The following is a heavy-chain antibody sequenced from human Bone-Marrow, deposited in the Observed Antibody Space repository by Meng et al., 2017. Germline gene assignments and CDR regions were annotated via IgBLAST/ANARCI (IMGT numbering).Heavy chain of an antibody. Sequence: GESLKISCAASGFTVSSNYMSWVRQAPGKGLEWVSVIYSGGSTYYADSVKGRFTISRDNSKNTLYLQMNSLRAEDTAVYYCARFGGRYYYDSSGGFDYWGQGTLVTVSS. D-gene: IGHD3-22*01. J-gene: IGHJ4*02. CDR3: ARFGGRYYYDSSGGFDY. CDR2: IYSGGST. V-gene: IGHV3-53*01. CDR1: GFTVSSNY.